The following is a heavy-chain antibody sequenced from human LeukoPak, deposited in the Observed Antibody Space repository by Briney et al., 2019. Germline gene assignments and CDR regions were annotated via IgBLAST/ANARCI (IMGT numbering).Heavy chain of an antibody. J-gene: IGHJ3*02. V-gene: IGHV1-2*02. CDR1: GYTLTELS. Sequence: ASGKVSCKVSGYTLTELSMHWVRQAPGQGLEWMGWINPNSGGTNYAQKFQGRVTMTRDTSISTAYMELSRLRSDDTAVYYCAIGVYSSNDAFDIWGQGTMVTVSS. D-gene: IGHD2-21*01. CDR2: INPNSGGT. CDR3: AIGVYSSNDAFDI.